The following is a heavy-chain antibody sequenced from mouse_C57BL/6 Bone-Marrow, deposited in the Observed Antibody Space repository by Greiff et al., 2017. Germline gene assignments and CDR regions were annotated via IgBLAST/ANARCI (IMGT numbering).Heavy chain of an antibody. D-gene: IGHD5-1*01. Sequence: EVKLVESGEGLVKPGGSLKLSCAASGFTFSSYAMSWARQTPEKRLEWVAYISSGGDYIYYADTVKGRFTISRDNARNTLYLQMSSLKSEDTAMYYYTREYFSWCAYWGQGTLVTVSA. CDR1: GFTFSSYA. J-gene: IGHJ3*01. CDR3: TREYFSWCAY. CDR2: ISSGGDYI. V-gene: IGHV5-9-1*02.